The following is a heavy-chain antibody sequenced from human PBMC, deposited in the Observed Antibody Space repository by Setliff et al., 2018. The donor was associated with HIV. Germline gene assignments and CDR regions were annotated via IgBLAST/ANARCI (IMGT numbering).Heavy chain of an antibody. J-gene: IGHJ4*02. Sequence: LSLTCTVSGGSFTTYYWSWLRQPPGKELEWIWYFYTSGSTNYNPSLKSRVTISIDTSKNQFSLKLNAVTAADTAVYYCARRPPLTTGREYYFDFWGQGTLVTVSS. CDR1: GGSFTTYY. D-gene: IGHD1-1*01. CDR3: ARRPPLTTGREYYFDF. V-gene: IGHV4-4*09. CDR2: FYTSGST.